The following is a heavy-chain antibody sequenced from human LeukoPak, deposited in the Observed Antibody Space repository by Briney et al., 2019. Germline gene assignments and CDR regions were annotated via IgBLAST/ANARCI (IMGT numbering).Heavy chain of an antibody. V-gene: IGHV3-64D*06. D-gene: IGHD6-19*01. CDR2: ISSNGGST. J-gene: IGHJ4*02. Sequence: PGGSLRLSCSASGFTFSSYAMHLVRQAPGKGLEYVSAISSNGGSTYYADSVKGRFTISRDNSKNTLYLQMSSLRAEDTAVYYCVNRNSSGWYFFDYWGQGTQVTVSS. CDR3: VNRNSSGWYFFDY. CDR1: GFTFSSYA.